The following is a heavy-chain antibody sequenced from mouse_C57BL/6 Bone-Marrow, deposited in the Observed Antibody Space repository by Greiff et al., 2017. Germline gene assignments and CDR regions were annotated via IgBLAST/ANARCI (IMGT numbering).Heavy chain of an antibody. J-gene: IGHJ4*01. CDR3: ARVTTAMDY. Sequence: EVHLVESGGGLVKPGGSLKLSCAASGFTFSSYAMSWVRQTPEKRLEWVATISDGGSYTYYPDNVKGRFTISRDNAKNNLYLQMSHLKSEDTAMYYCARVTTAMDYWGQGTSVTVSS. D-gene: IGHD2-1*01. V-gene: IGHV5-4*01. CDR1: GFTFSSYA. CDR2: ISDGGSYT.